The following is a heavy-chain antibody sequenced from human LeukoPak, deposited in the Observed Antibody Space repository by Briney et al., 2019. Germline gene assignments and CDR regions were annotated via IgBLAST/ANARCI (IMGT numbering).Heavy chain of an antibody. CDR1: GGSISSYY. D-gene: IGHD3-16*01. CDR3: ARDPVSHTYNWFDP. V-gene: IGHV4-59*12. CDR2: IFYSGST. J-gene: IGHJ5*02. Sequence: SETLSLTCTVSGGSISSYYWSWIRQPPGKGLEWIGYIFYSGSTNYNPSLKSRVTISVDTSKNQFSLRLSSVTPEDTAVYYCARDPVSHTYNWFDPWGQGTLVTVSS.